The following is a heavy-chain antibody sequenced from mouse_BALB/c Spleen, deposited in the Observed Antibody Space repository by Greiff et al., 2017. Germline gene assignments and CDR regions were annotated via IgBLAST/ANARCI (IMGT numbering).Heavy chain of an antibody. V-gene: IGHV2-9*02. D-gene: IGHD1-1*01. CDR2: IWAGGST. CDR1: GFSLTSYG. Sequence: VKLVESGPGLVAPSQSLSITCTVSGFSLTSYGVHWVRQPPGKGLEWLGVIWAGGSTNYNSALMSRLSISKDNSKSQVFLKMNSLQTDDTAMYYCARDGVYYGSSSYFDVWGAGTTVTVSS. J-gene: IGHJ1*01. CDR3: ARDGVYYGSSSYFDV.